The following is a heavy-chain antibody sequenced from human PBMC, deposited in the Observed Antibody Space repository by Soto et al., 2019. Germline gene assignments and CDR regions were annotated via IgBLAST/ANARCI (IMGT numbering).Heavy chain of an antibody. J-gene: IGHJ6*02. CDR3: ARLDTAMVYGMDV. CDR1: GYSFTSYW. Sequence: PGESLKISCKCSGYSFTSYWIGWVRQMPGKGLEWMGIIYPGDPDTRYSPSFQGQVTISADKSISTAYLQWSSLKASDTAMYYCARLDTAMVYGMDVWGQGTTVTVSS. D-gene: IGHD5-18*01. CDR2: IYPGDPDT. V-gene: IGHV5-51*01.